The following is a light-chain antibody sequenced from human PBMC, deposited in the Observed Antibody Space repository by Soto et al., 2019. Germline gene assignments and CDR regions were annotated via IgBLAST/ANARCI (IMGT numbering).Light chain of an antibody. Sequence: DIPMTQSPSTLSAFVGDRVTITCRASQSISNWLAWYQQKPGKAPKLLIYDASSLESGVPSRFSGSGSGTEFTLTISSLQPDDFATYYCQQYNSYSTFGQGTRLEIK. J-gene: IGKJ5*01. CDR3: QQYNSYST. CDR1: QSISNW. CDR2: DAS. V-gene: IGKV1-5*01.